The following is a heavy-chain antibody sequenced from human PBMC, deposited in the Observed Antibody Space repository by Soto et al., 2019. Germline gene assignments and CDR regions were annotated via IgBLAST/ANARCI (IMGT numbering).Heavy chain of an antibody. D-gene: IGHD6-19*01. Sequence: ASVKVSCKTSGYTFTGYYIHWMRQAPGQGLEWMGWINPNSGDTNYSQEFQGRVTMTSDTSITTAYVELTRLRSDDTAVYYFAMREQWLENFDFWGQGTLVTVSS. CDR1: GYTFTGYY. CDR2: INPNSGDT. CDR3: AMREQWLENFDF. V-gene: IGHV1-2*02. J-gene: IGHJ4*02.